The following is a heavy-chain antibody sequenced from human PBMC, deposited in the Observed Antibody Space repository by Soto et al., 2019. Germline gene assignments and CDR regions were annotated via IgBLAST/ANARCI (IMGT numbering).Heavy chain of an antibody. CDR2: IYYSGST. V-gene: IGHV4-39*01. CDR3: ASEGDYVAVWYFDL. J-gene: IGHJ2*01. CDR1: GGSISSSSYY. Sequence: QLQLQESGPGLVKPSETLSLTCTVSGGSISSSSYYWGWIRQPPGKGLEWIGSIYYSGSTYYNPSLKSRVTISVDTSKNQFSLKLSSVTAADTAVYYCASEGDYVAVWYFDLWGRGTLVTVSS. D-gene: IGHD4-17*01.